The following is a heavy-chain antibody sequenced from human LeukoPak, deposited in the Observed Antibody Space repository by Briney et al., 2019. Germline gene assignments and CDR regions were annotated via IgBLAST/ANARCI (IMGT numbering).Heavy chain of an antibody. CDR2: INPNSGGT. J-gene: IGHJ3*02. D-gene: IGHD6-13*01. Sequence: ASVKVSCKASGYTFTGYYMHWVRQAPGQGLEWMGRINPNSGGTNYAQKFQGRVTMTRGTSISTAYMELSRLRSDDTAVYYCARAGIAAADAFDIWGQGTMVTVSS. V-gene: IGHV1-2*06. CDR1: GYTFTGYY. CDR3: ARAGIAAADAFDI.